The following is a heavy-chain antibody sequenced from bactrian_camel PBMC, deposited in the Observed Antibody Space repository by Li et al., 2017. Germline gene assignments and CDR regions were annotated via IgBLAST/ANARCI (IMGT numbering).Heavy chain of an antibody. Sequence: HVQLVESGGGSVEAGGSLRLSCVGSGYCMGWFRQAPGKEREGVAAIRSVDGSLNYADSVKGRFTISKDNAKNLLYLQMDNLKPEYTGMHYCAAGAGRGYTPSCTPVSAEYTYWGQGTQVTVS. V-gene: IGHV3S63*01. CDR2: IRSVDGSL. CDR1: GYC. D-gene: IGHD2*01. J-gene: IGHJ4*01. CDR3: AAGAGRGYTPSCTPVSAEYTY.